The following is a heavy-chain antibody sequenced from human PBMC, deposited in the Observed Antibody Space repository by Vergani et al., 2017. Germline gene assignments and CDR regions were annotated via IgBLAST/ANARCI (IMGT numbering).Heavy chain of an antibody. V-gene: IGHV3-30*02. CDR1: GFTLSNYD. Sequence: QVQLVESGGGVVQRGGSLRLSCATSGFTLSNYDMQWIRQGPGKGLDFVAFIQFDGSNQYYADSVKGRFTLSRDFSKNTLYLQMNSLRTDDTATYYCAKHFRGWGIDYWCQGTQVIVSS. D-gene: IGHD3-16*01. CDR3: AKHFRGWGIDY. J-gene: IGHJ4*02. CDR2: IQFDGSNQ.